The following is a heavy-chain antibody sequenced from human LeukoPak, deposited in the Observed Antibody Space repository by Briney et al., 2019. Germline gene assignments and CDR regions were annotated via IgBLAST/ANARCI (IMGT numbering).Heavy chain of an antibody. CDR3: ERHSGGHSYGSLDY. CDR2: IYPSDSDT. J-gene: IGHJ4*02. CDR1: GYSFTSYW. D-gene: IGHD5-18*01. V-gene: IGHV5-51*01. Sequence: GESLKISCKGSGYSFTSYWIGWVRQKPGKGLEWMGIIYPSDSDTRYSPSFQGQVTISADKSITTAYLQWSSLKASDSAMYYCERHSGGHSYGSLDYWGQGTLVTVSS.